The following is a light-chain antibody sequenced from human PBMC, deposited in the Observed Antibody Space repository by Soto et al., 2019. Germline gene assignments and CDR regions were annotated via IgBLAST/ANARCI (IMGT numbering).Light chain of an antibody. CDR3: QQHKSNGRT. J-gene: IGKJ1*01. CDR1: QSISSW. V-gene: IGKV1-5*03. CDR2: KAS. Sequence: DIQMTQSPSTLSASVGDRVTITCRASQSISSWLAWYQQKPGKAPKLLIYKASSLESGVPSRFSGSGSGTEFTLTISSLQPDDFATYYCQQHKSNGRTFGQGTKVEIK.